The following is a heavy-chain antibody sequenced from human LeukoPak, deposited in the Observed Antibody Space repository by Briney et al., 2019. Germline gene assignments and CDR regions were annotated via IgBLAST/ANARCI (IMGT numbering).Heavy chain of an antibody. D-gene: IGHD6-6*01. V-gene: IGHV4-59*08. Sequence: SETLSLTCTVSGGSLNGYYWSWIRQPLGKGLEWIGFIYHSGSVNHNPSLKSRATISVDTSKNQVSLKLTSVTAADTAVYYCARHPRIAVPPFYYYYMDGWGKGTTVTVSS. J-gene: IGHJ6*03. CDR1: GGSLNGYY. CDR2: IYHSGSV. CDR3: ARHPRIAVPPFYYYYMDG.